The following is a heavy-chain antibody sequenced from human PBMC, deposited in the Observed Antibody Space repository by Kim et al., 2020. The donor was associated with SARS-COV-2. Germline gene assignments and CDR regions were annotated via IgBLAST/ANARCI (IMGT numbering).Heavy chain of an antibody. J-gene: IGHJ4*02. V-gene: IGHV3-43D*03. CDR1: GFTFDDYA. CDR3: ATQSGTMAAPGAFDY. Sequence: GGSLRLSCAASGFTFDDYAMHWVRQAPGKGLEWVSLISWDGGSTYYADSVKGRFTISRDNSKNSLYLQMNSLRAEDTALYYCATQSGTMAAPGAFDYWGQGTLVTVSS. CDR2: ISWDGGST. D-gene: IGHD3-10*01.